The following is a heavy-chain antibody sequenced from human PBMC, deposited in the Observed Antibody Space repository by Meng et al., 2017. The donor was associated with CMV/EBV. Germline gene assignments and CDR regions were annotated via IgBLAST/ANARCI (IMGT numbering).Heavy chain of an antibody. CDR3: ARDGDWNYEGWFDP. V-gene: IGHV3-30-3*01. D-gene: IGHD1-7*01. Sequence: SGFTFSSYAMHWVRQAQGKGLEWVAVISYDGSNKYYADSVKGRFTISRDNSKNTLYLQMNSLRAEDTAVYYCARDGDWNYEGWFDPWGQGTLVTVSS. CDR1: GFTFSSYA. CDR2: ISYDGSNK. J-gene: IGHJ5*02.